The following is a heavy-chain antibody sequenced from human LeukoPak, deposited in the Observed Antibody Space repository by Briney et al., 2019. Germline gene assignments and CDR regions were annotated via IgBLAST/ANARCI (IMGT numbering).Heavy chain of an antibody. CDR3: AREGGPANPSDY. J-gene: IGHJ4*02. CDR2: INHSGST. V-gene: IGHV4-34*01. D-gene: IGHD4/OR15-4a*01. CDR1: GGSFSGYY. Sequence: SETLSLTCAVYGGSFSGYYWSWIRQPPGKGLQWIGEINHSGSTNYNPPPKIRVTISVYTSKTPFSLKLSSVTAAATAVYYCAREGGPANPSDYWGQGTLVTVSS.